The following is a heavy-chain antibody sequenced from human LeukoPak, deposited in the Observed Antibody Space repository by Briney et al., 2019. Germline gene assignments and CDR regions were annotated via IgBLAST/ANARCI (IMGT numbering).Heavy chain of an antibody. CDR1: GGTFXSYA. J-gene: IGHJ4*02. V-gene: IGHV1-69*04. Sequence: VSXXXXGGTFXSYAISGVRQAPGQGLEWISRIIPILGIANYAHKFQGRFTITAHKSTSTAYMELSSLRSEDTAVYYCARDSSGWYQFWGQGTLVTVSS. CDR3: ARDSSGWYQF. D-gene: IGHD6-19*01. CDR2: IIPILGIA.